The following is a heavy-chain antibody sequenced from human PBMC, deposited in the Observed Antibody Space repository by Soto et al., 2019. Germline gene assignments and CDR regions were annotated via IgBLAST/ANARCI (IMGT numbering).Heavy chain of an antibody. Sequence: GGSIIISAAASGCAFRSYDTSWVRQAPGRWLELVSVISGSGGSTYYADSVKGRFNVSRDNSKNTLYLQMNSLRAEDTAVYYCAKDHRTLLTMIVVVGGLFDYWRQGNLDTV. CDR3: AKDHRTLLTMIVVVGGLFDY. CDR1: GCAFRSYD. J-gene: IGHJ4*02. CDR2: ISGSGGST. D-gene: IGHD3-22*01. V-gene: IGHV3-23*01.